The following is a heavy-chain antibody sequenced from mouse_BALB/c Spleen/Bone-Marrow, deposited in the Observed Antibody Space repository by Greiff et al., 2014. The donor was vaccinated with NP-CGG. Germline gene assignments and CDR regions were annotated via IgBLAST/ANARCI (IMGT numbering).Heavy chain of an antibody. CDR2: ISSGSSTI. CDR1: GFTFSSFG. J-gene: IGHJ2*01. CDR3: VRSGSSSGYFDY. Sequence: EVQVVESGGGLVQPGGSRKLSCAASGFTFSSFGMHWVRQAPGKGLEWVAYISSGSSTIYYGDTVMGRFTISRDNPKNTLFLQMTSLRSEDTATYYCVRSGSSSGYFDYWGQGTTLTVSS. V-gene: IGHV5-17*02. D-gene: IGHD1-1*01.